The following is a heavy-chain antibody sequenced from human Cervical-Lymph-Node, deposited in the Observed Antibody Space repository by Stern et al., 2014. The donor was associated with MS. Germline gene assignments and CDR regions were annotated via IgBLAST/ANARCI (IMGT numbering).Heavy chain of an antibody. CDR1: GFTFSSFA. CDR2: ISHDGTNN. CDR3: ARDPSRFGDNGYLDF. Sequence: VQLVESGGGLVQPGKSLRLSCAASGFTFSSFAMHWVRPAPGQGLEWLAVISHDGTNNYYAASVKGRFTISRDKSNNAVYLQISSLRLDDTAVYFCARDPSRFGDNGYLDFWGQGTLVTVSS. V-gene: IGHV3-30-3*01. D-gene: IGHD3-10*01. J-gene: IGHJ4*02.